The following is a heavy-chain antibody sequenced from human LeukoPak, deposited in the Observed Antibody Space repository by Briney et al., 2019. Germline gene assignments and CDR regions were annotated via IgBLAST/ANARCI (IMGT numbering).Heavy chain of an antibody. J-gene: IGHJ4*02. CDR3: AREGDAVGATPPFDY. Sequence: GASVKVSCKASGYTFTGYYMHWVRQAPGQGLEWMGWINPNNGGTNYAQKFQGRVTMTRDMSISTAYMELSRLRSGDTAVYYCAREGDAVGATPPFDYWGQGTLVTVSS. CDR2: INPNNGGT. D-gene: IGHD1-26*01. CDR1: GYTFTGYY. V-gene: IGHV1-2*02.